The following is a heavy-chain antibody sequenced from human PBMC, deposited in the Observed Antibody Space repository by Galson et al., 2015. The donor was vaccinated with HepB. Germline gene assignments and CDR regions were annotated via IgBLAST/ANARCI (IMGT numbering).Heavy chain of an antibody. V-gene: IGHV3-30*18. CDR1: GFTFSSYG. D-gene: IGHD1-1*01. Sequence: SLRLSCAASGFTFSSYGMHWVRQAPGKGLEWVAVISYDGSNKYYADSVKGRFTISRDNSKNTLYLQMNSLRAEDTAVYYCAKGGRGGVAVQLAWGQGTLVTVSS. J-gene: IGHJ4*02. CDR3: AKGGRGGVAVQLA. CDR2: ISYDGSNK.